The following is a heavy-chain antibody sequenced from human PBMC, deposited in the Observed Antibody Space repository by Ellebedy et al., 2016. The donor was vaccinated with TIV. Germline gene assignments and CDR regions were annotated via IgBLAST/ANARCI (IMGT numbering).Heavy chain of an antibody. V-gene: IGHV3-30-3*01. Sequence: PGGSLRLSCAASGFTFSSYAMHWVRQAPGKGLEWVAVISYDGNNKYYADSVKGRFTISRDNSKNTLYLQMNSLRAEETAVYYCARGEETYGMGYFDYWGQGTLVTVSS. CDR3: ARGEETYGMGYFDY. J-gene: IGHJ4*02. CDR1: GFTFSSYA. CDR2: ISYDGNNK. D-gene: IGHD4-17*01.